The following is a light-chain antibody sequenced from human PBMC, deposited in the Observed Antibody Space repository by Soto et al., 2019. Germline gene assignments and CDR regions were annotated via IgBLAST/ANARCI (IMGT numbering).Light chain of an antibody. Sequence: DIVMTQSPDSLAVSLGERATINCKSSQSILYSSNNKNYLAWYQQKSGQPPKLLIYWASTRESGVPDRFSGSGSGTDFTLTINSLQAEDVAVYYCQQCYTTPQTFGQGTKVEIK. CDR2: WAS. V-gene: IGKV4-1*01. CDR3: QQCYTTPQT. CDR1: QSILYSSNNKNY. J-gene: IGKJ1*01.